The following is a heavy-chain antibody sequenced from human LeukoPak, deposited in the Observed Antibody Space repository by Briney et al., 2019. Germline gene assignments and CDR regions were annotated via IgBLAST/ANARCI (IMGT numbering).Heavy chain of an antibody. D-gene: IGHD3-10*01. CDR2: MYHSGNS. CDR3: AREVESMVRGIINPPGY. Sequence: SETLSLTCTVSGGSISRGYHWGWIRQPPGKGLEWIGSMYHSGNSYYNPSLKSRVTISIDTSKNQFSLNLTPVTAADTAVYYCAREVESMVRGIINPPGYWGPGTLLTVSS. J-gene: IGHJ4*01. CDR1: GGSISRGYH. V-gene: IGHV4-38-2*02.